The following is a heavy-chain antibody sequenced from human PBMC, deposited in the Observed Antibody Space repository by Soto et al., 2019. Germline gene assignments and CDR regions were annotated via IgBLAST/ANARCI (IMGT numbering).Heavy chain of an antibody. CDR2: IKSKTDGGTT. V-gene: IGHV3-15*07. D-gene: IGHD2-15*01. J-gene: IGHJ6*03. CDR3: TTNYCSGGSCYAQTRRYHHYMDV. CDR1: GFTFSNAW. Sequence: GSLRLSCAASGFTFSNAWMNWVRQAPGKGLEWVGRIKSKTDGGTTDYAAPVKGRFTISRDDSKNTLYLQMNSLKTEDTAVYYCTTNYCSGGSCYAQTRRYHHYMDVWGKGTTVTVSS.